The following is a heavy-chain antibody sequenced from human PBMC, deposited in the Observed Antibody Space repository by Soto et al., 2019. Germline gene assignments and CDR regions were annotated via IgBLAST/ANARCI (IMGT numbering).Heavy chain of an antibody. D-gene: IGHD6-19*01. CDR3: AKAMWSHSSGWYDY. J-gene: IGHJ4*02. CDR1: VFTFSSYG. Sequence: LRLSCAASVFTFSSYGMHWVRQAPGKGLEWVAVISYDGSNKYYADSVKGRFTISRDNSKNTLYLQMNSLRAEDTAVYYCAKAMWSHSSGWYDYWGQGTLVTAPQ. V-gene: IGHV3-30*18. CDR2: ISYDGSNK.